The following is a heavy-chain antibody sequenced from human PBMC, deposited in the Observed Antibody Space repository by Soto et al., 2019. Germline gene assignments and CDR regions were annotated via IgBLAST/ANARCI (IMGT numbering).Heavy chain of an antibody. CDR2: IIPIFGTA. CDR1: GGTFSSYA. V-gene: IGHV1-69*01. Sequence: QVQLVQSGAEVKKPGSSVKVSCKASGGTFSSYAISWVRQAPGQGLEWMRGIIPIFGTANYAQKFQGRVTITANESTSTAYMELSGLRSEDTAVYYCARGHYDSSGYYWGGLYFDYWGQGTLVTVSS. J-gene: IGHJ4*02. CDR3: ARGHYDSSGYYWGGLYFDY. D-gene: IGHD3-22*01.